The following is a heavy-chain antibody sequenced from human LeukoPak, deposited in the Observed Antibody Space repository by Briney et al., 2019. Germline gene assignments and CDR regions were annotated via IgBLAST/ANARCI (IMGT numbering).Heavy chain of an antibody. D-gene: IGHD3-10*01. V-gene: IGHV1-69*04. CDR3: ARDHIEMVRGVTRYFDL. CDR2: IIPILGIA. J-gene: IGHJ2*01. Sequence: GASVKVSCKASGGTFSSYAISWVRQAPGQGLEWMGRIIPILGIANYAQKFQGRVTITADKSTSTAYMELSSLRSEDTAVYYCARDHIEMVRGVTRYFDLWGRGTLVTVSS. CDR1: GGTFSSYA.